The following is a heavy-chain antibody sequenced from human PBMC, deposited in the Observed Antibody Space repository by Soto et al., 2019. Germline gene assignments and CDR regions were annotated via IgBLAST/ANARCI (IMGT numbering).Heavy chain of an antibody. CDR1: GYTFTSYG. CDR2: ISAYDGNT. D-gene: IGHD3-22*01. CDR3: ARGDYYDSSGHYGY. J-gene: IGHJ4*02. Sequence: ASVKVSCKASGYTFTSYGISWVGQAPGQGLEWMGWISAYDGNTKYAQKLQGRVTMTTDASTSTAYMELSSLRSEDTAVYYCARGDYYDSSGHYGYWGQGTMVTVSS. V-gene: IGHV1-18*04.